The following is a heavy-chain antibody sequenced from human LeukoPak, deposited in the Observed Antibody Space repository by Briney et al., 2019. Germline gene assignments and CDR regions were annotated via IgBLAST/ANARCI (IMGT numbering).Heavy chain of an antibody. V-gene: IGHV4-59*01. J-gene: IGHJ6*02. CDR3: ARDHRLYYYYGMDV. CDR2: IYYSGST. Sequence: PSETLSLTCTVSGGSISSYYWSWIRQPPGKGLEWIGYIYYSGSTNYNPSLKSRVTISVATSKNQFSLKLSSVTAADTAVYYCARDHRLYYYYGMDVWGQGTTVTVSS. CDR1: GGSISSYY.